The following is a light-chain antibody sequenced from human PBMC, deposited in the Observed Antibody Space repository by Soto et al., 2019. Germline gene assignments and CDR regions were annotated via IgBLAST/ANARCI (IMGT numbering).Light chain of an antibody. V-gene: IGKV3-11*01. CDR2: DAS. J-gene: IGKJ5*01. Sequence: EVVLTQSPATLSLSPGERATFSCRASQNVNNFLAWYQQXPGQAPRFLIYDASNRATGIPARFSGSGSGTDFTLTISSLESEDFAIYYCQQRSNWPTFGQGTRLEIK. CDR3: QQRSNWPT. CDR1: QNVNNF.